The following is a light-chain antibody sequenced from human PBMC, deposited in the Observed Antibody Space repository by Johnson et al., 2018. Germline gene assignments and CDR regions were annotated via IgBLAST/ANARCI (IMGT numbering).Light chain of an antibody. CDR2: ENN. CDR1: SSNIGNNY. Sequence: QSVLTQPPSVSAAPGQKVTISCSGSSSNIGNNYVSWYQQLPGTAPKLLIYENNKRPSGIPDRFSGSKSGTSATLGLTGLQTGDEADYYCGTLASSLRAGNGFGTGTKVTVL. CDR3: GTLASSLRAGNG. V-gene: IGLV1-51*02. J-gene: IGLJ1*01.